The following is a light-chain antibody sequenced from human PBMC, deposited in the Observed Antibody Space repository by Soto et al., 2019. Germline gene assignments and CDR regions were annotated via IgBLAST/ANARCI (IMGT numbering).Light chain of an antibody. V-gene: IGKV3-20*01. J-gene: IGKJ3*01. CDR3: QHYGSSLFT. CDR1: QSDSSKY. Sequence: DIVLTQSPGTLSLSPGERATLSCRASQSDSSKYLAWYQQKPGQAPRVLIYGASIRATGIPERFSGGGSGTDFTLTITRLEPEDFAVYYCQHYGSSLFTFGPGTKVDIK. CDR2: GAS.